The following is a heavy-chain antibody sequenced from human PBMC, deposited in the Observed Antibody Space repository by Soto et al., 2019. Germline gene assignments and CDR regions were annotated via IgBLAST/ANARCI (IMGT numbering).Heavy chain of an antibody. CDR1: GFTFSSYG. CDR3: AKSAIWDYYDSSGYYGDAFDI. J-gene: IGHJ3*02. V-gene: IGHV3-30*18. D-gene: IGHD3-22*01. CDR2: ISYDGSNK. Sequence: GGSLRLSCAASGFTFSSYGMHWVRQAPGKGLEWVAVISYDGSNKYYADSVKGRFTISRDNSKNTLYLQMSSLRAEDTAVYYCAKSAIWDYYDSSGYYGDAFDIWGQGTMVTVSS.